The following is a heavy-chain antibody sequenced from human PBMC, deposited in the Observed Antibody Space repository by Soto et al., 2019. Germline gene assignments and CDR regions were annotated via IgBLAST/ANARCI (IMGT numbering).Heavy chain of an antibody. CDR3: ARIIAAASGRSYFDL. CDR2: INSSSSDT. D-gene: IGHD6-13*01. CDR1: GFTFSDYY. Sequence: QVQLVESGGGLVKPGGSLRLSCAASGFTFSDYYMSWIRQAPGKGLEWVSYINSSSSDTNYADSVKGRFTISRDNATNSFYLPIKSPRAANTAVYYCARIIAAASGRSYFDLWGRGTLVTVSS. V-gene: IGHV3-11*05. J-gene: IGHJ2*01.